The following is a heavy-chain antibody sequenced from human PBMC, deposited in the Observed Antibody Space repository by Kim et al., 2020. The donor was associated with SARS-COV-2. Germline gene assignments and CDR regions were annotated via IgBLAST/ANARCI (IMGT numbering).Heavy chain of an antibody. CDR3: MKGGWGWIWDH. V-gene: IGHV3-23*01. CDR2: IDGSDGTT. CDR1: GFTFIGHA. Sequence: GGSLRLSCTTSGFTFIGHAMSWVRQAPGQGLEWVSSIDGSDGTTYYVDSVKGRLTISRDDATNTLYFQMIALIADATATFYCMKGGWGWIWDHWGQGTLV. J-gene: IGHJ4*02. D-gene: IGHD2-2*03.